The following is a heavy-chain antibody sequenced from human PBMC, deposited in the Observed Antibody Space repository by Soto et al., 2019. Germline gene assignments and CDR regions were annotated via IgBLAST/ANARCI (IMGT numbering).Heavy chain of an antibody. J-gene: IGHJ4*01. Sequence: GGSLRLSCAASGFIFSNAWINWVRQAPGKGLEWVGRIKSKIDGGTTDFAAPVRGRFAISRDDSKNIVYMQMNSLKIEDSGVYYCSTDTFSNMMASRLDYSCPGTLVTLS. CDR3: STDTFSNMMASRLDY. V-gene: IGHV3-15*07. CDR2: IKSKIDGGTT. CDR1: GFIFSNAW. D-gene: IGHD3-16*01.